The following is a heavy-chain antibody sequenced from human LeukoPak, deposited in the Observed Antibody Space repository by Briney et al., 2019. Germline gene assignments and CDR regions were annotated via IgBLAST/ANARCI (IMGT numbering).Heavy chain of an antibody. V-gene: IGHV1-24*01. CDR2: FDPEHGDT. CDR3: ATEDLIAAVDTGLDY. CDR1: GYSLTELS. D-gene: IGHD6-13*01. J-gene: IGHJ4*02. Sequence: ASVKVSCKVSGYSLTELSMHWVRQAPGKGHEWMGSFDPEHGDTIYAQRLQGRVTMTEDTSTDTAYMELSSLRSEDTAVYYCATEDLIAAVDTGLDYWGQGTLVTVSS.